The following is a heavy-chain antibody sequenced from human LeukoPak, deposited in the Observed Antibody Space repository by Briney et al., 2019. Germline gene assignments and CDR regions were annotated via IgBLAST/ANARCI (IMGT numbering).Heavy chain of an antibody. CDR3: ARGPGLGAEAVADY. CDR2: INPNSGGT. V-gene: IGHV1-2*06. D-gene: IGHD6-19*01. CDR1: GYTFTGYY. J-gene: IGHJ4*02. Sequence: ASVKVSCKASGYTFTGYYMHLVRQAPGQGLEWMGRINPNSGGTNYAQKFQGRVTMTRDTSISTAYMELSRLRSDDTAVYYCARGPGLGAEAVADYWGQGTLVTVSS.